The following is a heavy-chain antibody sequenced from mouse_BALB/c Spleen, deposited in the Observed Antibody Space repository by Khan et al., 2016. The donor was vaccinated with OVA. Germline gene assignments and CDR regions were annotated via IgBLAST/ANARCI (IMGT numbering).Heavy chain of an antibody. CDR1: GYIFINYW. D-gene: IGHD1-1*01. CDR2: INPSTGYT. Sequence: QVQLQQSGAELAKPGASVKMSCKASGYIFINYWILWVKQRPGQGLEWIGYINPSTGYTEYNQNFKDKATLTADKSSSTAYRQLSSLTSEDSAVYYCARRGLRWDFDYWGQGTTLTVSS. V-gene: IGHV1-7*01. J-gene: IGHJ2*01. CDR3: ARRGLRWDFDY.